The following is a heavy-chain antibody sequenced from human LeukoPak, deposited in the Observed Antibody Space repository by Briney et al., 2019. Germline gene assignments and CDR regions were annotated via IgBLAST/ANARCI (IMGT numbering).Heavy chain of an antibody. CDR3: ARGIGWDAFDI. CDR2: IYYSGST. Sequence: SETLSLTCTVSGGSISSYYWSWIRQPPGKGLEWIGYIYYSGSTNYNPSLKSRVTISVDTSKNQFSLKLSSVTAADTAVYYCARGIGWDAFDIWGQGTMVTASS. J-gene: IGHJ3*02. V-gene: IGHV4-59*01. D-gene: IGHD6-19*01. CDR1: GGSISSYY.